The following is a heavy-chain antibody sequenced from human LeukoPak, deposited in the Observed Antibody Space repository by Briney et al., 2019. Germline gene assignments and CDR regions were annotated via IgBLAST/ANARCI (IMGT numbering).Heavy chain of an antibody. Sequence: PGGSLRLSCAASGFTFSSYWMHWVSQAPGKGLVWVSRTNSDGSSTSYADSVKGRFTISRDNAKNTLYLQMNSLRAEDTAVYYCASWDLLPLDPWGQGTLVTVSS. CDR2: TNSDGSST. CDR1: GFTFSSYW. V-gene: IGHV3-74*01. CDR3: ASWDLLPLDP. J-gene: IGHJ5*02. D-gene: IGHD2-15*01.